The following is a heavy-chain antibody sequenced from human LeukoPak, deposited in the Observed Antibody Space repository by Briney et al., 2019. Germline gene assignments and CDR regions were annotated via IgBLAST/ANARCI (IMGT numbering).Heavy chain of an antibody. D-gene: IGHD6-19*01. J-gene: IGHJ4*02. CDR2: IYYSGST. CDR1: GGSISSHY. Sequence: SETLSLTCTVSGGSISSHYWSWIRQPPGKGLEWIGYIYYSGSTNYNPSLKSRVTISVDTSKNQFSLKLSFVTAADTAVYYCARGTFIAVAGTQLFDYWGQGTLVTVSS. CDR3: ARGTFIAVAGTQLFDY. V-gene: IGHV4-59*11.